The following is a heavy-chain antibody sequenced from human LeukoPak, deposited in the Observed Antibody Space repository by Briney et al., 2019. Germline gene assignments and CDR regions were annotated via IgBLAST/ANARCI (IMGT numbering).Heavy chain of an antibody. CDR2: INPNSDGT. D-gene: IGHD6-19*01. J-gene: IGHJ4*02. V-gene: IGHV1-2*02. CDR3: ARDREQGSGWEKFDY. CDR1: GYTFTGYY. Sequence: ASVKVSCKASGYTFTGYYMHWVRQAPGQGLEWMGWINPNSDGTNYAQKFQGRVTMTRDTSISTAYMELSSLRSDDTAVYYCARDREQGSGWEKFDYWGQGTPVTVSS.